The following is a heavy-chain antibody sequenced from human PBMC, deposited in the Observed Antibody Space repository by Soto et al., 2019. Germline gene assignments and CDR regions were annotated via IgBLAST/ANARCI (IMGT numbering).Heavy chain of an antibody. Sequence: ASVKVSCKASGYTFTGYYMHWVRQAPGQGLEWMGWINPNSGGTNYAQKFQGWVTMTRDTSISTAYMELSRLRSDDTAVYYCARDGDETGGANWFDPWGQGTLVTVSS. CDR2: INPNSGGT. D-gene: IGHD7-27*01. V-gene: IGHV1-2*04. J-gene: IGHJ5*02. CDR1: GYTFTGYY. CDR3: ARDGDETGGANWFDP.